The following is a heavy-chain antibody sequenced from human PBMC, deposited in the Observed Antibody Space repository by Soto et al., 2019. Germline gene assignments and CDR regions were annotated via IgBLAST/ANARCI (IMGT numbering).Heavy chain of an antibody. Sequence: GGSLRLSCAASGFTFDSHWMYWVRQAPGMGLVWVSRVDSTGTITTYADSVKGRFTISRDNDKNILSLQMNSRRVEDTAVYFCATSKGAVVTSPYYFDYWGQGTLVTVSS. V-gene: IGHV3-74*03. J-gene: IGHJ4*02. CDR1: GFTFDSHW. D-gene: IGHD2-15*01. CDR2: VDSTGTIT. CDR3: ATSKGAVVTSPYYFDY.